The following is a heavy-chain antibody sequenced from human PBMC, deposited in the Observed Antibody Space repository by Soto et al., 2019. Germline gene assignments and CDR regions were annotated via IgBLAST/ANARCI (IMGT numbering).Heavy chain of an antibody. D-gene: IGHD4-4*01. CDR1: GYTFTGYY. V-gene: IGHV1-2*04. J-gene: IGHJ4*02. CDR3: ARAPSNYVGVSDY. CDR2: INPNSGGT. Sequence: GASVKVSCKASGYTFTGYYMHWVRQAPGQGLEWMGWINPNSGGTNYAQKFQGWVTMTRDTSISTAYMGLSRLRSDDTAVYYCARAPSNYVGVSDYWGQGTLVTVSS.